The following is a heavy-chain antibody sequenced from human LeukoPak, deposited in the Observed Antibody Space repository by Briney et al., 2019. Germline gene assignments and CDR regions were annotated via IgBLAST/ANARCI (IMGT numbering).Heavy chain of an antibody. Sequence: GGSLRLSCAASGFTFSSYSMNWARQAPGKGLEWVSYISSSSTIYYADSVKGRFTISRDNAKNSLYLQMNSLRDEDTAVYYCARRPLEGYFDYWGQGTLVTVSS. V-gene: IGHV3-48*02. J-gene: IGHJ4*02. CDR1: GFTFSSYS. CDR2: ISSSSTI. CDR3: ARRPLEGYFDY.